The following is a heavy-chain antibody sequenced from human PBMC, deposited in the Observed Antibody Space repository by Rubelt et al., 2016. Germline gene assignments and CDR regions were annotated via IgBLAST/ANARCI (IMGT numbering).Heavy chain of an antibody. CDR3: VRQVWGSSHPYFDS. V-gene: IGHV4-39*01. CDR2: IYHSGST. J-gene: IGHJ4*02. Sequence: QLQLQVSGPGLVKPSEALSLSCTVSGVSIATPNYYWGWVRQSPVKGLEFIGTIYHSGSTYYNSSLKSRVTITIDPSNCHISLRLSSVTTADSAVYFCVRQVWGSSHPYFDSWGQGTQVTVSS. D-gene: IGHD3-16*01. CDR1: GVSIATPNYY.